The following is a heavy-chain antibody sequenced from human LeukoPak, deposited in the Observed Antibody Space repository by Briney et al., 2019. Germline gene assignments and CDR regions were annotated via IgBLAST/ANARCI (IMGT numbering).Heavy chain of an antibody. CDR3: ARSIKSGSYYKYYFDY. V-gene: IGHV4-34*01. CDR1: GGSFSGYY. J-gene: IGHJ4*02. Sequence: PSETLSLTCAVYGGSFSGYYWSWIRQPPGMGLEWIGEINHSGSTNYNPSLKSRVTISVDTSKNQFSLKLSSVTAADTAVYYCARSIKSGSYYKYYFDYWGQGTLVTVSS. CDR2: INHSGST. D-gene: IGHD1-26*01.